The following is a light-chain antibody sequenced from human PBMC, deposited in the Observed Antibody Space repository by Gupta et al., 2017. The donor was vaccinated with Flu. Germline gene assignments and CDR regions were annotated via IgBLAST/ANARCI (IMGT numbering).Light chain of an antibody. CDR1: QRVGTY. Sequence: GERATLSCRASQRVGTYLAWYQQKPGQTPRLLIYDTSNRAVGIPARFSGSGSGTDFTLTISSLEPEDFVVYYCQQRSDWSWTFGQGTKVEMK. CDR3: QQRSDWSWT. J-gene: IGKJ1*01. V-gene: IGKV3-11*01. CDR2: DTS.